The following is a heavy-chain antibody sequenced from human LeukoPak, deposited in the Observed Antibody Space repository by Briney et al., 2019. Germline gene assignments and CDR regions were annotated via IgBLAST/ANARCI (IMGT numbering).Heavy chain of an antibody. J-gene: IGHJ4*02. D-gene: IGHD6-13*01. CDR3: ARGGVAAAGPFDY. CDR1: GYTFTNYD. CDR2: MNPNSGNT. V-gene: IGHV1-8*01. Sequence: ASVKVSCKASGYTFTNYDINWVRQATGQGLELMGWMNPNSGNTGYLQKFQGRVTMTRETSISTASMELSGLRSEDTATYYCARGGVAAAGPFDYWGQGILVTVSS.